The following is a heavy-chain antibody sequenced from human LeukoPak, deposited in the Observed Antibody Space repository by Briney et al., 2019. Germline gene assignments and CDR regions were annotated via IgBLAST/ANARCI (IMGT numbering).Heavy chain of an antibody. D-gene: IGHD3-22*01. CDR3: ARQPNEYYYDSSGYYY. CDR2: IYYSGST. CDR1: GGSISSSSYY. V-gene: IGHV4-39*01. Sequence: SETLSLTCTVAGGSISSSSYYWGWIRQPPGKGLECIGSIYYSGSTYYNPSLKSRVTISVDTSKNQFSLKLSSVTAADTAVYYCARQPNEYYYDSSGYYYWGQGTLVTVSS. J-gene: IGHJ4*02.